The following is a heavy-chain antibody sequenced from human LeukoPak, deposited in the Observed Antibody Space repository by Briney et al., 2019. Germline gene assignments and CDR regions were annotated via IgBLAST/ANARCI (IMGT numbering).Heavy chain of an antibody. CDR1: GFSVSYNY. D-gene: IGHD6-13*01. Sequence: GGSLRLSCAASGFSVSYNYMSWVRQAPGKGLEWVSVTYSGGTTLYADSVKGRFTISRDTSKNTLYLQMNSLRAEDSAAYYCAKEFRQYSSSWPPNFDYWGQGTLVTVSS. J-gene: IGHJ4*02. CDR2: TYSGGTT. CDR3: AKEFRQYSSSWPPNFDY. V-gene: IGHV3-66*01.